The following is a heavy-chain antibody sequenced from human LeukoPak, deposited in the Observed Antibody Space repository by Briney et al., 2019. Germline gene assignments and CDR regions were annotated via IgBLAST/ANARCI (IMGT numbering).Heavy chain of an antibody. V-gene: IGHV1-24*01. CDR2: FDPEDGET. Sequence: ASVKVSCKVSGYTLTELSMHWVRQAPGKGLEWMGGFDPEDGETIYAQKFQGRVTMTEDTSTDTAYMELSSLRSEDTAVYYCATGPIVVVPAATDTYYFDYWGQGTLVTVSS. D-gene: IGHD2-2*01. J-gene: IGHJ4*02. CDR3: ATGPIVVVPAATDTYYFDY. CDR1: GYTLTELS.